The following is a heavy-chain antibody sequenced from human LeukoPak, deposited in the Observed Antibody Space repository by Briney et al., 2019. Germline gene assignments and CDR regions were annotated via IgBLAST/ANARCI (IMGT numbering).Heavy chain of an antibody. J-gene: IGHJ5*02. CDR2: INSDGSST. CDR3: AKDNTTVMLRWFDP. Sequence: GGSLRLSCAASGFTFSSYWMHWVRQAPGKGLVWVSRINSDGSSTTYADSVKGRFTISRDNAKNTLYLQMNSLRAEDTAFYYCAKDNTTVMLRWFDPWGQGTLVAVSS. D-gene: IGHD4-17*01. CDR1: GFTFSSYW. V-gene: IGHV3-74*01.